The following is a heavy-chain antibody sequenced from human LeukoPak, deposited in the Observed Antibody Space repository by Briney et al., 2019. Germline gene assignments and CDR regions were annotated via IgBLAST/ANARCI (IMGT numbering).Heavy chain of an antibody. Sequence: KPSETLSLTCTVSGGSISSYYRSWIRQPAGKGLEWIGRIYTSGSTNYNPSLKSRVTMSVDTSKNQFSLKLSSVTAADTAVYYCARETSYSYGYPFDYWGQGTLVTVSS. J-gene: IGHJ4*02. CDR3: ARETSYSYGYPFDY. D-gene: IGHD5-18*01. V-gene: IGHV4-4*07. CDR1: GGSISSYY. CDR2: IYTSGST.